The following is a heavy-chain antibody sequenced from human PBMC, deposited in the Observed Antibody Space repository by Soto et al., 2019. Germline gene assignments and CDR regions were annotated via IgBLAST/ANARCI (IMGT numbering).Heavy chain of an antibody. CDR1: GFTFSSYW. D-gene: IGHD3-22*01. V-gene: IGHV3-74*01. CDR2: ISTDGSST. CDR3: ATDQNDSSGYYPPYSDP. J-gene: IGHJ5*02. Sequence: QPGGSLRLSCAASGFTFSSYWMHCVRQAPGKGLVWVSRISTDGSSTTYADSVKGRFTVSRDNAKNTLYLQMNSLRAEDTSVYYCATDQNDSSGYYPPYSDPRGQGTLVTVSS.